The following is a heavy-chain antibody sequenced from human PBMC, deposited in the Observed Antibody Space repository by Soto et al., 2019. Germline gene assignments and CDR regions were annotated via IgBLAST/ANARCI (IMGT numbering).Heavy chain of an antibody. CDR3: ERLDSSGYYYGYYFDY. D-gene: IGHD3-22*01. V-gene: IGHV4-59*12. Sequence: SETLSLTCTVSGGSISSYYWSWIRQPPGKGLEWIGYIYYSGSTNYNPSLKSRVTVSVDTSKNQFSLKLSSVTAADTAVYYCERLDSSGYYYGYYFDYWGQGTLVTVSS. CDR2: IYYSGST. CDR1: GGSISSYY. J-gene: IGHJ4*02.